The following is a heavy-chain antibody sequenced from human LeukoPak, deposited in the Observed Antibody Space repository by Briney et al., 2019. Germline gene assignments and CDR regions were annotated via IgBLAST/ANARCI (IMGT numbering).Heavy chain of an antibody. J-gene: IGHJ5*02. CDR1: GFTFDDYA. Sequence: GGSLRLSCAASGFTFDDYAMHWVRQAPGKGLGWVSGISWNSGSIGYADSVKGRFTISRDNAKNSLYLQMNSLRAEDTALYYCAKDGGDGGSYFNWFDPWGQGTLVTVSS. CDR2: ISWNSGSI. CDR3: AKDGGDGGSYFNWFDP. V-gene: IGHV3-9*01. D-gene: IGHD1-26*01.